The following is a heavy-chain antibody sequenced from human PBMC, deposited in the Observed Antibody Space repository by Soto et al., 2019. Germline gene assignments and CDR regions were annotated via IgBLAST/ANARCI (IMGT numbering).Heavy chain of an antibody. CDR2: MYPGDSDT. Sequence: HGESLKISCRGSGYDFNTNWFGWVRQLPGKGLEWVGIMYPGDSDTRYNPSLQGRVTLSVDVTVSTAFLQWRSLKTSDTGMYFCARLPRDCNKTSCYYADHWGHGTQVTVS. J-gene: IGHJ4*01. CDR1: GYDFNTNW. CDR3: ARLPRDCNKTSCYYADH. V-gene: IGHV5-51*01. D-gene: IGHD3-3*01.